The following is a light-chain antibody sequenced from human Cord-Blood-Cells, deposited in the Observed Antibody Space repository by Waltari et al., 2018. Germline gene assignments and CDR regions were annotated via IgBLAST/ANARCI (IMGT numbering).Light chain of an antibody. Sequence: DIVITQTPLSLSVTPGQPPSISCKSSRSLLHSDGTTYLYWYLKKAGQSPQLLIYEVSRQFSGVSDMFSGSGSGEDFTLKISRVEAEDVGVYCCMQGIHLFTFGPGTKVDIK. CDR3: MQGIHLFT. CDR1: RSLLHSDGTTY. CDR2: EVS. J-gene: IGKJ3*01. V-gene: IGKV2-29*02.